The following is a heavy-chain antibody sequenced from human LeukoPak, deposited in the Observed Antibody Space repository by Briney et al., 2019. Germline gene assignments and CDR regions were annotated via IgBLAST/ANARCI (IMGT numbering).Heavy chain of an antibody. CDR2: IYGGDSET. D-gene: IGHD6-19*01. V-gene: IGHV5-51*01. Sequence: GESLKISCKGSGYSFTSYWIGWVRPMPGKGLEWMGIIYGGDSETRYSPSLQGQVTISADKSISTAYLQWRSLKASDTAMYYCARTTTYSSGWYGAYWGQGTLVTVSS. CDR1: GYSFTSYW. J-gene: IGHJ4*02. CDR3: ARTTTYSSGWYGAY.